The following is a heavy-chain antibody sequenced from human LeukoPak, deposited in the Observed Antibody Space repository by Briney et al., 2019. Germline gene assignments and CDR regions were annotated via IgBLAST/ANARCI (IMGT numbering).Heavy chain of an antibody. Sequence: GGSLRLSCAASGFTFSSYSMNWVRQAPGKGLEWVSSISVSSYYIYYADSVKGRFTISRDNAKNSLYLQMNSLRAQDTAVYYCASQPARYCSSTGCNQYYYYYGMDVWGQGTKLTVSS. CDR2: ISVSSYYI. CDR1: GFTFSSYS. D-gene: IGHD2-2*01. V-gene: IGHV3-21*01. J-gene: IGHJ6*02. CDR3: ASQPARYCSSTGCNQYYYYYGMDV.